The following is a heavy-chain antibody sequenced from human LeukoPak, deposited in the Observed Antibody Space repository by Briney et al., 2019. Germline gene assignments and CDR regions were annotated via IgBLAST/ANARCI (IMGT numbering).Heavy chain of an antibody. Sequence: GGSLRLSCAASGFTFSSYGMHWVRQAPGKGLEWVAFIRYDGSNKYYADSVKGRFTISRDNSKNTLYLQMGSLRAEDMAVYYCARDLTEYYYDSSGQIPYYYMDVWGKGTTVTVSS. D-gene: IGHD3-22*01. J-gene: IGHJ6*03. CDR1: GFTFSSYG. CDR3: ARDLTEYYYDSSGQIPYYYMDV. V-gene: IGHV3-30*02. CDR2: IRYDGSNK.